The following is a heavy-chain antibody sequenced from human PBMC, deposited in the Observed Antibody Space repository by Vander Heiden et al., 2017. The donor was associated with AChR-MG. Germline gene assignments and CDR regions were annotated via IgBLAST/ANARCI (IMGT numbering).Heavy chain of an antibody. J-gene: IGHJ6*03. D-gene: IGHD5-18*01. V-gene: IGHV1-2*02. Sequence: QVQLAQSGAEAKKPGASVKVSCKASGYTFTGYYMHWVRQAPGQGLEWMGWINPNSGGTNYAQKFQGRVTMTRDTSISTAYMELSRLRSDDTAVYYCALKMGVDTNYYYYMDVWGKGTTVTVSS. CDR3: ALKMGVDTNYYYYMDV. CDR1: GYTFTGYY. CDR2: INPNSGGT.